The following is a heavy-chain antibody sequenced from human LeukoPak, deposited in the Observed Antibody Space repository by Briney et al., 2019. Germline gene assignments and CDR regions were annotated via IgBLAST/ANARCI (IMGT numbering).Heavy chain of an antibody. D-gene: IGHD1-26*01. CDR1: GFTFSSYS. V-gene: IGHV3-21*01. Sequence: GGSLRLSCAASGFTFSSYSMNWVRQAPGKGLEWVSSISSSSSYIYYADSVKGRFTISRDNAKNSLYLQMNSLRAEDTAVYYCARVSVVGATGLRYWGQGTLVTVSS. CDR3: ARVSVVGATGLRY. CDR2: ISSSSSYI. J-gene: IGHJ4*02.